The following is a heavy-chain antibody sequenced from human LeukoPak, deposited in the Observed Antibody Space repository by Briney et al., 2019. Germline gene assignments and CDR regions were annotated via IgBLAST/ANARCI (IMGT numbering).Heavy chain of an antibody. CDR1: GFAVNSRY. CDR2: MYKSGST. J-gene: IGHJ4*02. V-gene: IGHV3-53*01. CDR3: ARGDRGSYYGSGDEYFDV. D-gene: IGHD3-10*01. Sequence: PGRSLRLSCAASGFAVNSRYMAWVRQAPGKGLEWLSIMYKSGSTEYADSVKGRFTISRDSSRNTLHLQMTSLRGEDTAVYYCARGDRGSYYGSGDEYFDVWGQGTRVTVAS.